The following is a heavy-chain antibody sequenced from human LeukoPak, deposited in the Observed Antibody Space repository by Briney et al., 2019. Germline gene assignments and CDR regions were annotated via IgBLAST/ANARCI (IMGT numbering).Heavy chain of an antibody. CDR1: GYTFTGYY. Sequence: AASVKVSCKASGYTFTGYYMHWVRQAPGQGLEWMGWINPNSGGTSYAQKFQGRVTMTRDTSISTAYMELSRLRSDDTAVYYCARRAVITGTSFDYWGQGTLVTVSS. J-gene: IGHJ4*02. CDR2: INPNSGGT. D-gene: IGHD1-7*01. CDR3: ARRAVITGTSFDY. V-gene: IGHV1-2*02.